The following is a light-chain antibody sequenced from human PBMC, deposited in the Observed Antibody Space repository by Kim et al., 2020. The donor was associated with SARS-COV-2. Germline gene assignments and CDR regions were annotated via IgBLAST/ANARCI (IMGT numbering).Light chain of an antibody. V-gene: IGLV1-44*01. J-gene: IGLJ2*01. CDR1: SSNIRTNT. CDR2: GSN. CDR3: SSWDDILNGIL. Sequence: GQMVTISCSGSSSNIRTNTVNWYQHIPGTAPKLLIYGSNQRPSGVPDRFSGSKSGTSASLAISGLQSEDEADYYCSSWDDILNGILFGGGTQLTVL.